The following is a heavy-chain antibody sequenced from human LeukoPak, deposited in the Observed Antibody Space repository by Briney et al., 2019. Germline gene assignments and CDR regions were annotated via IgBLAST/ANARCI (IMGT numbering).Heavy chain of an antibody. Sequence: SETLSLTCTVSGGSISSGGYYWSWIRQHPGKGLEWIGYIYDSENTHYISSLKSRVTISVHTSKNQFSLKLSSVTAADTAVYYCARGATVEYFDHWGQGTLVTVSS. CDR3: ARGATVEYFDH. CDR2: IYDSENT. CDR1: GGSISSGGYY. J-gene: IGHJ4*02. V-gene: IGHV4-31*03. D-gene: IGHD1-26*01.